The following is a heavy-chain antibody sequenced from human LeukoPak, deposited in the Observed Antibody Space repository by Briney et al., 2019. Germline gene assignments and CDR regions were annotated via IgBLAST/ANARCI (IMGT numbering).Heavy chain of an antibody. CDR3: AKGKYSSSWYSFDY. CDR2: ISGSGGST. CDR1: GSTFSNSA. V-gene: IGHV3-23*01. Sequence: GGSLRLSCAASGSTFSNSAMSWVHQAPGKGLEWVSAISGSGGSTYYADSVKGRFTISRDNSKNTLYLQMNSLRAEDTAVYYCAKGKYSSSWYSFDYWGQGTLVTVSS. D-gene: IGHD6-13*01. J-gene: IGHJ4*02.